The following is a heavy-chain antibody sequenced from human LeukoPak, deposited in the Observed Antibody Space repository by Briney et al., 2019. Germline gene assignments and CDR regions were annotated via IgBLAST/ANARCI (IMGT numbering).Heavy chain of an antibody. Sequence: SETLSLTCAVYGGSFSGYYWSWIRQPPGKGLEWIGEINHSGSTNYNPSLKSRVTISVDKSKNQFSLKLSSVTAADTAVYYCARQKGSGIAVAGPFDYWGQGTLVTVSS. D-gene: IGHD6-19*01. J-gene: IGHJ4*02. CDR2: INHSGST. CDR3: ARQKGSGIAVAGPFDY. CDR1: GGSFSGYY. V-gene: IGHV4-34*01.